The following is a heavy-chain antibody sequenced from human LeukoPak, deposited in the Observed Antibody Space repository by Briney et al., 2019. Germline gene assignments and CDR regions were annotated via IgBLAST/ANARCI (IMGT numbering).Heavy chain of an antibody. V-gene: IGHV3-23*01. Sequence: GGSLRLSCAASGFTFDDYAMHWVRQAPGKGLECISGSGGSTYYADSVKGRFTISRDNSKNTLYLQMNSLRTEDTAVYYCAKDRQWLVRRGNSFDYWGQGTLVTVSS. CDR3: AKDRQWLVRRGNSFDY. CDR2: ISGSGGST. J-gene: IGHJ4*02. CDR1: GFTFDDYA. D-gene: IGHD6-19*01.